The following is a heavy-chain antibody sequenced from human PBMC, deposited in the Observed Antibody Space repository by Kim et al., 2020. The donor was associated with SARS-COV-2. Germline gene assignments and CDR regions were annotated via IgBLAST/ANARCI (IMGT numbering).Heavy chain of an antibody. CDR2: ISYDGSNK. CDR3: AKDPGPYYYDSSGYYFGSYFDY. Sequence: GGSLRLSCAASGFTFSSYGMHWVRQAPGKGLEWVAVISYDGSNKYYADSVKGRFTISRDNSKNTLYLQMNSLRAEDTAVYYCAKDPGPYYYDSSGYYFGSYFDYWGQGTLVTVSS. D-gene: IGHD3-22*01. V-gene: IGHV3-30*18. CDR1: GFTFSSYG. J-gene: IGHJ4*02.